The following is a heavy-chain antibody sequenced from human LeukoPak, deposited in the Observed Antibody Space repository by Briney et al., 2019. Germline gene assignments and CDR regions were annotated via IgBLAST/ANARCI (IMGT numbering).Heavy chain of an antibody. Sequence: GGTLRLSCAASGFSFSSHGMSWVRQAPGKGLEWVSGIIGGAGGTYYADSVKGRFTISRDNAKNSLYLQMNSLRAEDTAVYYCAKMYGGTYIGNWGQGTLVTVSA. CDR1: GFSFSSHG. J-gene: IGHJ4*02. CDR3: AKMYGGTYIGN. CDR2: IIGGAGGT. V-gene: IGHV3-23*01. D-gene: IGHD1-26*01.